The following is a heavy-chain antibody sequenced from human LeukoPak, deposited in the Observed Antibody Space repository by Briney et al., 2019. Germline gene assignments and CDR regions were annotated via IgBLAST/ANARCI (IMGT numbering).Heavy chain of an antibody. D-gene: IGHD3-22*01. CDR3: AVAVVALNWFDP. Sequence: SETLSLTCAVSGGSISSSNWWSWVRQPPGKGLEWIGEIYHSGSTNYNPSLKSRVTISVDKSKNQFSLKLSSVTAADTAVYYCAVAVVALNWFDPWGQGTLVTVSS. J-gene: IGHJ5*02. CDR2: IYHSGST. CDR1: GGSISSSNW. V-gene: IGHV4-4*02.